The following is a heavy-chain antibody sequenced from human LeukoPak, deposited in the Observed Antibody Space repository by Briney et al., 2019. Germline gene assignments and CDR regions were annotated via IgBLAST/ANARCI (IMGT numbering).Heavy chain of an antibody. CDR1: GFNFSSYG. CDR3: AKDPGYCSGGNCYYFQY. V-gene: IGHV3-30*18. J-gene: IGHJ4*02. D-gene: IGHD2-15*01. Sequence: PGRSLRLSCAASGFNFSSYGMHWVRQAPGKGLEWVALISYDGSNKYYADSVKGRFTISRDNSKNTLYLQMNSLRAEDTAVYYCAKDPGYCSGGNCYYFQYWGQGTLVTVSS. CDR2: ISYDGSNK.